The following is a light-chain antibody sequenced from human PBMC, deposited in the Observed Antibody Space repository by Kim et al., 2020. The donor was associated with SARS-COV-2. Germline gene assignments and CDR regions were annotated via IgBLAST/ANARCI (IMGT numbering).Light chain of an antibody. Sequence: QSASISCTGTSRDIGGHNYVSWYQQYPGRAPKLIISEVTKRPSGVPDRFSGSRSGNTASLTVTGLQPEDEAYYYCSSYTGSSPLWVFGGGTQLTVL. J-gene: IGLJ3*02. CDR3: SSYTGSSPLWV. V-gene: IGLV2-8*01. CDR2: EVT. CDR1: SRDIGGHNY.